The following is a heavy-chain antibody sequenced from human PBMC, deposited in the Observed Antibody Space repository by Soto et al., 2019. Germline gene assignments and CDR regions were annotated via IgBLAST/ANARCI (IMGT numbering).Heavy chain of an antibody. Sequence: PGGSMRLSCAVSGFTFISYGMTWNRQAQGKGLEWVSFSSATGAGTYYADSVKGRFTISRDNSKNTLYLQMTSLRADDTAVYYCAKDRRAGGNYGFYSDFWGQGALVTVSS. V-gene: IGHV3-23*01. CDR1: GFTFISYG. J-gene: IGHJ4*02. CDR3: AKDRRAGGNYGFYSDF. D-gene: IGHD1-7*01. CDR2: SSATGAGT.